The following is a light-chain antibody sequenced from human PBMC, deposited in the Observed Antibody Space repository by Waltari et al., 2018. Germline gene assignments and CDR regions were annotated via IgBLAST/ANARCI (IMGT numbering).Light chain of an antibody. CDR2: DVS. V-gene: IGLV2-14*03. J-gene: IGLJ1*01. Sequence: QSALTQPASVSGSPGQSITISCTGTSSDVGGYNFVSWYQQHPDKAPKLIIYDVSERPSGVSNRFSGSKSFNTASLTISGLQAEDEADYYCISYTTISTWVFGTGTKVTVL. CDR1: SSDVGGYNF. CDR3: ISYTTISTWV.